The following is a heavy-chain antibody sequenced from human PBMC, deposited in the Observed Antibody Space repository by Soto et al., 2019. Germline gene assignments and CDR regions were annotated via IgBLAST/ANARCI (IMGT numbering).Heavy chain of an antibody. CDR3: ARGRYVDY. V-gene: IGHV1-18*01. D-gene: IGHD1-1*01. CDR2: ISAHNGNT. CDR1: GYTFTSYG. Sequence: QVHLVQSGAEVKKPGASVKVSFKASGYTFTSYGVTWVRQAPGQGREWMGWISAHNGNTDYAQKPQGRVIVTRDTSTSTAYMELRCLISDDTAVYYCARGRYVDYWGQGALVTVSS. J-gene: IGHJ4*02.